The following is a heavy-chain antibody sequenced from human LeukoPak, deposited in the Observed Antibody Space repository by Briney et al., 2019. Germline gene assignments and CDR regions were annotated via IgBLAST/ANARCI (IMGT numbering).Heavy chain of an antibody. Sequence: PGGSLRLSCAASGFTFSSYWMNWVRQAPGKGLEWVASIKRDGSETYYVDSVKGRFTISRDNAKNSLDLQMNSLRAEDTAMYYCAKKYSGWNNFGNWGQGTLVTVSS. CDR1: GFTFSSYW. CDR2: IKRDGSET. V-gene: IGHV3-7*05. J-gene: IGHJ4*02. D-gene: IGHD6-19*01. CDR3: AKKYSGWNNFGN.